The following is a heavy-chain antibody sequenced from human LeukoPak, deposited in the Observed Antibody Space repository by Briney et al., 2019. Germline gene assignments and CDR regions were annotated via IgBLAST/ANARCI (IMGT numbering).Heavy chain of an antibody. D-gene: IGHD3-3*01. CDR1: GVSISSYY. J-gene: IGHJ4*02. CDR3: ARAYYDFWSGSIDY. V-gene: IGHV4-59*01. CDR2: IYYSGST. Sequence: PSETLSLTCTVSGVSISSYYWSWIRQPPGKGLEWIGYIYYSGSTNYNPSLKSRVTISVDTSKNQFSLKLSSVTAADTAVYYCARAYYDFWSGSIDYWGQGTLVTVSS.